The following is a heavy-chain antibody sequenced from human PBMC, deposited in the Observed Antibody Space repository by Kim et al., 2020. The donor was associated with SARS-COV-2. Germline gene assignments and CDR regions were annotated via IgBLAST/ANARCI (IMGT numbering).Heavy chain of an antibody. Sequence: ASVKVSCKASGYTLTNFAMHWVRQAPGKGLEWMGGINPEDGETIYAQKFQGRVTITEDTSTDTAYMELSSLRSEDTAVYYCATAYSRALFSGRSYYYNYGMDVWGQGTTVTVSS. J-gene: IGHJ6*02. CDR1: GYTLTNFA. CDR2: INPEDGET. V-gene: IGHV1-24*01. D-gene: IGHD1-26*01. CDR3: ATAYSRALFSGRSYYYNYGMDV.